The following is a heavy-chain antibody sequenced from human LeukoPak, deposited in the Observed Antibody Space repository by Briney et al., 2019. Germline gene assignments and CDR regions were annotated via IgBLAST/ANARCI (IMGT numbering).Heavy chain of an antibody. Sequence: PGGSLRLSCAASGFTFSIYAMSWVRQAPGKGLECVSAISGSGGSTYYADSVKGRFTISRDNSKNTLYLQMNSMRAEDTAVYYCAKRSFLRTLDYWGQGTLVTVSS. J-gene: IGHJ4*02. D-gene: IGHD2/OR15-2a*01. CDR1: GFTFSIYA. CDR2: ISGSGGST. CDR3: AKRSFLRTLDY. V-gene: IGHV3-23*01.